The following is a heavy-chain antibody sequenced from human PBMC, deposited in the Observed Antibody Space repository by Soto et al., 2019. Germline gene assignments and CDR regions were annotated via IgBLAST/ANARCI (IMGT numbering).Heavy chain of an antibody. D-gene: IGHD7-27*01. V-gene: IGHV4-59*11. CDR1: GGSINNHY. CDR3: ARANWYSEY. CDR2: VYYTGRT. Sequence: QVHLQESGPGLVKPSETLSLTCSVSGGSINNHYWSWVRQPPGQGLEWVGYVYYTGRTKYNPSLKSRVTMSVDTYKNHFSPNLTSLTAADTAIYYCARANWYSEYWGQGTLVTVSS. J-gene: IGHJ4*02.